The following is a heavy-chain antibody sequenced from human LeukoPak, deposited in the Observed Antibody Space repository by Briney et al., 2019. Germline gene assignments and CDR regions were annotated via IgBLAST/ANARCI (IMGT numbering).Heavy chain of an antibody. CDR3: AREGIQLWFPGAFDI. D-gene: IGHD5-18*01. CDR1: RFTFDDYG. V-gene: IGHV3-53*01. J-gene: IGHJ3*02. Sequence: PGGSLRLSCAASRFTFDDYGMSWARQAPRRGLEWGSVIYSGGSTYYADSVKGRFTISRDNSKNTLYLHMNSLRAEDAAVYYCAREGIQLWFPGAFDIWGQGTMVTVSS. CDR2: IYSGGST.